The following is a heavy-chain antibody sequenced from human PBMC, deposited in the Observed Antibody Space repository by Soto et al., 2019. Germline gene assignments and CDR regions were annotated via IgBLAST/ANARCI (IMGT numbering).Heavy chain of an antibody. CDR1: GFSFSSAP. J-gene: IGHJ5*01. CDR2: IRTGGSAT. CDR3: ASGLNWGFDS. V-gene: IGHV3-48*02. D-gene: IGHD7-27*01. Sequence: EVQLVESGGGLVQPGGSLRLSCAASGFSFSSAPMNWVRQAPGKGLEWVANIRTGGSATSYADSVKGRFTISRDNGKNSLYLQMNSLRDEDTAVYFCASGLNWGFDSWGQGTLVTVSS.